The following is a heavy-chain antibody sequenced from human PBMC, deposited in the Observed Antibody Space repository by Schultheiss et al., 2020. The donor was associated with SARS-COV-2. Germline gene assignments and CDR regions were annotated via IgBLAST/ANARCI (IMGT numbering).Heavy chain of an antibody. CDR2: INSDGSST. Sequence: GGSLRLSCAASGFTFSSYWMHWVRQAPGKGLVWVSRINSDGSSTSYADSVKGRFTISRDNAKNTLYLQMNSLRAEDTAVYYCARGRDAAATFSKKYYFDSWGQGALVTVSS. D-gene: IGHD6-13*01. CDR3: ARGRDAAATFSKKYYFDS. V-gene: IGHV3-74*01. J-gene: IGHJ4*02. CDR1: GFTFSSYW.